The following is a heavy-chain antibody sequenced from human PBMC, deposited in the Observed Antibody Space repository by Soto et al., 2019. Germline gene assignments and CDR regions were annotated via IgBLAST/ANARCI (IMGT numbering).Heavy chain of an antibody. CDR1: GFSLSTSGVG. CDR2: IYWDDDT. Sequence: QITFKESVPTLVKPTQTLTLTCTFSGFSLSTSGVGVGGSREPPGKALEWLARIYWDDDTRYSPSLKSRLTITKNTPKNQVILTMTNMDPVNTATYYCAHRLLNIGYYYGGAFDIWGQGTMVTVSS. V-gene: IGHV2-5*02. J-gene: IGHJ3*02. D-gene: IGHD3-22*01. CDR3: AHRLLNIGYYYGGAFDI.